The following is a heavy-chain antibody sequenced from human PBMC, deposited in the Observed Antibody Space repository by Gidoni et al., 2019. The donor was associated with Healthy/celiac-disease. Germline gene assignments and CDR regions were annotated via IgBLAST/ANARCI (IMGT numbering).Heavy chain of an antibody. CDR3: ARGIPEDAIYFDY. V-gene: IGHV4-34*01. J-gene: IGHJ4*02. CDR2: INHSGST. D-gene: IGHD2-15*01. CDR1: GGSFSGYY. Sequence: QVQLQQWGAGLLKPSETLSLTCAVYGGSFSGYYWSWIRQPPGKGLEWIGEINHSGSTNYNPSLKSRVTISVDTSKNQFSLKLSSVTAADTAVYYCARGIPEDAIYFDYWGQGTLVTVSS.